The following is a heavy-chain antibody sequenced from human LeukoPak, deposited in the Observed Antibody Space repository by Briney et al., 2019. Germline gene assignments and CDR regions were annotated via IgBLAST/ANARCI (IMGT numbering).Heavy chain of an antibody. V-gene: IGHV3-13*01. CDR3: ARVRYDSSGYYFFDY. J-gene: IGHJ4*02. CDR2: IGTAGDT. CDR1: GFTFSSYA. Sequence: GGSLRLSCAASGFTFSSYAMSWVRQAPGKGLEWVSAIGTAGDTYYPGSVKGRFTISRENAKNSLYLQMNSLRAGDTAVYYCARVRYDSSGYYFFDYWGQGTLVTVSS. D-gene: IGHD3-22*01.